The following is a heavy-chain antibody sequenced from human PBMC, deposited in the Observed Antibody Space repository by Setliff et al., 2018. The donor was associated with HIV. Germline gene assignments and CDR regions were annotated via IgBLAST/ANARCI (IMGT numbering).Heavy chain of an antibody. V-gene: IGHV3-21*01. CDR3: ARDYCSGGSCYKGDLDY. D-gene: IGHD2-15*01. CDR2: ISSTSSYI. Sequence: PGGSLRLSCAASGFTFSSNSMNWVRQAPGKGLEWVSSISSTSSYIYYADSVKGRFTISRDNAKNSLYLQMNSLRAEDTAVYYCARDYCSGGSCYKGDLDYWGQGTLFTV. J-gene: IGHJ4*02. CDR1: GFTFSSNS.